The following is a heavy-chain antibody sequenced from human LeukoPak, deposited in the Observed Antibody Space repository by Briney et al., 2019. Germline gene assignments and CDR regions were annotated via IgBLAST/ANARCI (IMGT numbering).Heavy chain of an antibody. CDR2: IYYSGST. V-gene: IGHV4-38-2*02. D-gene: IGHD6-19*01. J-gene: IGHJ4*02. CDR1: GYSISSGYY. CDR3: ARNTRGYSSGWYVGFDY. Sequence: SETLSLTCTVSGYSISSGYYWSWIRQPPGKGLEWIGYIYYSGSTNYNPSLKSQVTISVDTSKNQFSLKLSSVTAADTAVYYCARNTRGYSSGWYVGFDYWGQGTLVTVSS.